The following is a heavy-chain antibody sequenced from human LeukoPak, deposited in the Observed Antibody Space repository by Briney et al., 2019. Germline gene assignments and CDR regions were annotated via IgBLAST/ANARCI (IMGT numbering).Heavy chain of an antibody. CDR1: GGSISSYY. J-gene: IGHJ5*02. CDR3: ASTPPWGDWFDP. V-gene: IGHV4-59*01. CDR2: IYYSGST. Sequence: SETLSLTCTVSGGSISSYYWSWIRQPPGKGLEWIGYIYYSGSTNYNPSLKSRVTISVDTSKNQFSLKLSSVTAADTAVYYCASTPPWGDWFDPWGQGTLVTVSS. D-gene: IGHD3-16*01.